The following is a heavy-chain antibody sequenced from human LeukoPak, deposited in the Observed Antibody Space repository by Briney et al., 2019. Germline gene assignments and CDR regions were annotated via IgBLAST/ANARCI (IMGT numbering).Heavy chain of an antibody. D-gene: IGHD5-12*01. Sequence: GGSLRLSCAASGFTFSSYWMSWVRQAPGKGLEWVANIKQDGSEKYYVDSVKGRFTISRDNAKNSLYLQMNSLRAEDTAVYYCARDGSGYSGYGFDYWGQGTLVTVSS. J-gene: IGHJ4*02. CDR2: IKQDGSEK. CDR3: ARDGSGYSGYGFDY. CDR1: GFTFSSYW. V-gene: IGHV3-7*01.